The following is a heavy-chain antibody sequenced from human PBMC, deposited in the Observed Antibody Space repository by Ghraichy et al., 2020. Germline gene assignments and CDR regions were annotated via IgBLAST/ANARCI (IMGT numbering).Heavy chain of an antibody. Sequence: SETLSLTCTVSGGSVTNGTYYWSWIRQPPGKGLEWIGYIYHSGTTNYNSSLTSRVTISVDTSKNQLSLRLTSVTAADTAVYYCARTNPGLTTALAYYYGMDIWGQGTTVTVSS. V-gene: IGHV4-61*01. CDR3: ARTNPGLTTALAYYYGMDI. CDR2: IYHSGTT. CDR1: GGSVTNGTYY. J-gene: IGHJ6*02. D-gene: IGHD4-11*01.